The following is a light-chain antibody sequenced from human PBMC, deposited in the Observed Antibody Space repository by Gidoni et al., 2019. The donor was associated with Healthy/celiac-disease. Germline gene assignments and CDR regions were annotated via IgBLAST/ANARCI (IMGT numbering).Light chain of an antibody. CDR1: QDISNY. CDR3: QQYDNLHT. Sequence: DIQMTQSPSSLSASVGDRVPITCQASQDISNYLNWYQQKPGKAPKLLIYDASNLETGVPSRFSGSGSGTDFTFTISSLQPEDIATYYCQQYDNLHTFGPGTKVDIK. CDR2: DAS. V-gene: IGKV1-33*01. J-gene: IGKJ3*01.